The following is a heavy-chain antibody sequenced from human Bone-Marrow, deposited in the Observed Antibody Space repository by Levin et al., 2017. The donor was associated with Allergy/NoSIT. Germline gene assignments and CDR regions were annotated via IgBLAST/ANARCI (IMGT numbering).Heavy chain of an antibody. CDR1: GFTLGNYA. CDR2: ISSDANRK. J-gene: IGHJ4*02. CDR3: ARVGYGDYLEF. Sequence: GESLKISCAASGFTLGNYAMHWVRQAPGKGLEWVAVISSDANRKHYADSVKGQFSISRDNSKSMLYLQMDSLRSEDTAVYYCARVGYGDYLEFWGVGTLVTVSS. D-gene: IGHD4-17*01. V-gene: IGHV3-30-3*01.